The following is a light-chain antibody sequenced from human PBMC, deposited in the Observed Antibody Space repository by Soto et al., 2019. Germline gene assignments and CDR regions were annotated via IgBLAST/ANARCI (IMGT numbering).Light chain of an antibody. V-gene: IGLV2-23*01. CDR1: SSDVGSYNL. J-gene: IGLJ1*01. CDR3: CSYAGSSTYV. Sequence: SALTQPASVSGSPGQSITSSCTGTSSDVGSYNLVSWYQQHPGKAPKLMIYEGSKRPSGVSNRFSGSKSGNTASLTISGLQAEDEADYYCCSYAGSSTYVCGTGTKVTVL. CDR2: EGS.